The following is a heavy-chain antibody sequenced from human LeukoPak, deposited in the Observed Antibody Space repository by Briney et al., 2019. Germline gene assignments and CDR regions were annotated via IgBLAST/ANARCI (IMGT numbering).Heavy chain of an antibody. Sequence: SETLSLTCTVSGGSISTYYWNWIRQPPGKGLEWIGYIYHSGSTNYNPTLQSRVTISVDTSKNQFSLNLNSVTAADTAVYYCARGGAARLHFQNWGQGTLVTVSS. CDR3: ARGGAARLHFQN. J-gene: IGHJ1*01. CDR1: GGSISTYY. D-gene: IGHD6-6*01. CDR2: IYHSGST. V-gene: IGHV4-59*01.